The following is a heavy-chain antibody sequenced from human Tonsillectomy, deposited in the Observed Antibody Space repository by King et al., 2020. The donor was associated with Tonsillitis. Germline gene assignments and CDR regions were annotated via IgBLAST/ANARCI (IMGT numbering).Heavy chain of an antibody. V-gene: IGHV3-23*04. CDR2: ISGSGDTT. CDR1: GYTFSNND. CDR3: AKVTIAVARFDP. D-gene: IGHD6-19*01. J-gene: IGHJ5*02. Sequence: VQLVESGGGLGQPGGSLRLACAASGYTFSNNDMSWVRQAPGKGLEWVSSISGSGDTTFNADYVKGRFTISRDNSKNTLYLQMNSLRAEDTAVYYCAKVTIAVARFDPWGQGTLVTVSS.